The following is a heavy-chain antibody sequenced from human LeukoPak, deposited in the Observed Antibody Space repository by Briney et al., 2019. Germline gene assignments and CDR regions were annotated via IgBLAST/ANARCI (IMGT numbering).Heavy chain of an antibody. J-gene: IGHJ4*02. CDR2: IHYSGDI. Sequence: SETLSLTCTVSGASISTSYWYWIRQPPGKGLEWIGYIHYSGDINYDPSLKSRVTISAYTSKNQLSLKLSSVTAADTAVYYCARVGCSGGSCYPDYWGQGTLVTVSS. D-gene: IGHD2-15*01. V-gene: IGHV4-59*01. CDR1: GASISTSY. CDR3: ARVGCSGGSCYPDY.